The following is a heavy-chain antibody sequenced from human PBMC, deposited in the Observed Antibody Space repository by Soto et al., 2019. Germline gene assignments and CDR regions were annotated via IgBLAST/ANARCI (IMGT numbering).Heavy chain of an antibody. J-gene: IGHJ5*02. D-gene: IGHD3-16*01. CDR1: GYSFANYW. CDR2: IDPSDSDT. Sequence: GESLKISCKGSGYSFANYWITWVRQMPGKGLEWMGKIDPSDSDTNYSPSFQGHVTMSADKSISTAYLQWSSLEASDSAMYYCARAGGEQRLSAWGQGTLVTVSS. CDR3: ARAGGEQRLSA. V-gene: IGHV5-10-1*01.